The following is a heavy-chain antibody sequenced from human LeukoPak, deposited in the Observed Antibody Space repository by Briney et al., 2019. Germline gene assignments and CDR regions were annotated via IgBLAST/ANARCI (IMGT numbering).Heavy chain of an antibody. CDR3: ARGKTSQNIVIRKTYNWFDP. Sequence: PGGSLRLSCAASGFTCSSYNMNWVRQAPGKGLEWVSSISSSSDYIYYADSVKGRFTISRDNAKNSLYLQMKSLRAEDTAVYYCARGKTSQNIVIRKTYNWFDPWGQGTLGTVSS. CDR2: ISSSSDYI. V-gene: IGHV3-21*01. J-gene: IGHJ5*02. D-gene: IGHD2/OR15-2a*01. CDR1: GFTCSSYN.